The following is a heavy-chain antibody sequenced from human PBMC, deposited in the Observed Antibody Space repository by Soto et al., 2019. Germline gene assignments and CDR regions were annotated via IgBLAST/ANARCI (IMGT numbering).Heavy chain of an antibody. Sequence: ETLSLTCTVSGGSVSSGSYYWSWIRQPPGKGLEWIGYIYYSGSTNYNPSLKSRVTISVDTSKNQFSLKLSSVTAADTAVYYCASTRGYDAFDIWGQGTMVTVSS. J-gene: IGHJ3*02. D-gene: IGHD3-22*01. CDR1: GGSVSSGSYY. CDR2: IYYSGST. V-gene: IGHV4-61*01. CDR3: ASTRGYDAFDI.